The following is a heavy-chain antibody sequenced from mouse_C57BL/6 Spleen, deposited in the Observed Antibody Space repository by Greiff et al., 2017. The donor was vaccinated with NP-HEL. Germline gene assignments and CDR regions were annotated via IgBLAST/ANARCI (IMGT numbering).Heavy chain of an antibody. J-gene: IGHJ3*01. CDR2: INPNYGTT. D-gene: IGHD2-1*01. CDR3: AREGLYYGNYLFAY. V-gene: IGHV1-39*01. Sequence: VQLQQSGPELVKPGASVKISCKASGYSFTDYNMNWVKQSTGKSLEWIGVINPNYGTTSYNQKFKGKATLTVDQSSSTAYMQLNNLTSEDSAVYYCAREGLYYGNYLFAYWGQGTMVTVSA. CDR1: GYSFTDYN.